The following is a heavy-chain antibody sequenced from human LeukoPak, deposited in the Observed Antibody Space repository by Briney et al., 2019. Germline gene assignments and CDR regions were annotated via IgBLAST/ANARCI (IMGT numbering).Heavy chain of an antibody. CDR2: IKQDGSEK. J-gene: IGHJ4*02. V-gene: IGHV3-7*01. D-gene: IGHD2-8*02. CDR1: GFTFSSCW. CDR3: AREALGTGDFDY. Sequence: GSLRLSCAASGFTFSSCWMSWVRQAPGKGLEWVANIKQDGSEKIYVDSVKGRFTISRDNAKNSLYLQINSLRDDDTAVYYCAREALGTGDFDYWGQGTLVTVSS.